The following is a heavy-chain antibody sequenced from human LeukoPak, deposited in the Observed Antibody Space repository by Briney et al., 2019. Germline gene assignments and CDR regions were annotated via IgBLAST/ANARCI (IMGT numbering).Heavy chain of an antibody. Sequence: SVKVSCKASGGTFSSYAISWVRQAPRQGLEWMGGIIPIFGTANYAQKFQGRVTITADESTSTAYMELSSLRSEDTAVYYCASCAKTRELRYCWFDPWGQGTLVTVSS. CDR2: IIPIFGTA. CDR3: ASCAKTRELRYCWFDP. CDR1: GGTFSSYA. V-gene: IGHV1-69*13. D-gene: IGHD3-9*01. J-gene: IGHJ5*02.